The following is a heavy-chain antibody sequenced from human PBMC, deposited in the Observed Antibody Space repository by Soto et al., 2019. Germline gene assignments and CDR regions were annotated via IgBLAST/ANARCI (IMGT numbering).Heavy chain of an antibody. CDR3: ATDSRPYCSGGRFDSNFDY. J-gene: IGHJ4*02. D-gene: IGHD2-15*01. CDR1: GFTFSSYS. CDR2: ISSSSSYI. Sequence: GGSLRLSCAASGFTFSSYSMNLVRQAPGKGLEWVSSISSSSSYIYYADSVKGRFTISRDNAKNSLYLQMNSLRAEDTAVYYCATDSRPYCSGGRFDSNFDYWGQGTLVAVSS. V-gene: IGHV3-21*01.